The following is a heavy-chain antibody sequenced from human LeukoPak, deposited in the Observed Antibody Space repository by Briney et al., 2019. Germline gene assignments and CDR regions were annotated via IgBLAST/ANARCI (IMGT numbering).Heavy chain of an antibody. Sequence: SETLSLTCTVPGDSLNTSYWSWIRQPPRKGLEWIGYIYYSGSTNYNPSLKSRVTMPVDMSKNQFSLQLTSVTAADTAVYYCARRYDFWSGYYGMDVWGQGTTVTVSS. CDR2: IYYSGST. J-gene: IGHJ6*02. CDR3: ARRYDFWSGYYGMDV. CDR1: GDSLNTSY. D-gene: IGHD3-3*01. V-gene: IGHV4-59*01.